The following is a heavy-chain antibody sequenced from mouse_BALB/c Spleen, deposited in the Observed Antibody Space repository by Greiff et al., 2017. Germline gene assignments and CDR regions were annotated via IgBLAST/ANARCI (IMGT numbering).Heavy chain of an antibody. J-gene: IGHJ3*01. D-gene: IGHD1-1*01. CDR2: INPYNDGT. V-gene: IGHV1-14*01. CDR1: GYTFTSYV. Sequence: EVQGVESGPELVKPGASVKMSCKASGYTFTSYVMHWVKQKPGQGLEWIGYINPYNDGTKYNEKFKGKATLTSDKSSSTAYMELSSLTSEDSAVYYCARPVVATPFAYWGQGTLVTVSA. CDR3: ARPVVATPFAY.